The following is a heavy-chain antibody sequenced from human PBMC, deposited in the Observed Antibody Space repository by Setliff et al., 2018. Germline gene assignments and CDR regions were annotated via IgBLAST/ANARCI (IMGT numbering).Heavy chain of an antibody. CDR3: ARTPAAGTGDAFDI. J-gene: IGHJ3*02. V-gene: IGHV4-30-4*08. D-gene: IGHD6-13*01. CDR1: GGSGDYY. CDR2: ISNSGST. Sequence: NPSETLSLTCTVSGGSGDYYWSWIRQPPGKGLGWIGYISNSGSTYYKSSLKSRLTISIDTSKSQFSLKLGSATAADTAMYYCARTPAAGTGDAFDIWGQGTMVTVSS.